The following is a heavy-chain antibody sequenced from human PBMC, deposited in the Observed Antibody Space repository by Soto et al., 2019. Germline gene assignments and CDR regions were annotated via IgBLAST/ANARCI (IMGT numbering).Heavy chain of an antibody. D-gene: IGHD6-6*01. CDR1: GFTFSSYS. J-gene: IGHJ6*02. CDR2: ISSSSSTI. Sequence: EVQLVESGGGLVQPGGSLRLSCAASGFTFSSYSMNWVRQAPGKGLEWVSYISSSSSTIYYADSVKGRFTISRDNAKNSLYMQMSSLRDEDTAVYYCARTEYSSSSYGMDVWGQGTTVTVSS. CDR3: ARTEYSSSSYGMDV. V-gene: IGHV3-48*02.